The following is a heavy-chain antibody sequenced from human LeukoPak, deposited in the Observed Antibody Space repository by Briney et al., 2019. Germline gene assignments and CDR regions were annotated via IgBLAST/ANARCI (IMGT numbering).Heavy chain of an antibody. CDR3: ARALSGSRVTDY. D-gene: IGHD5-12*01. V-gene: IGHV4-59*01. Sequence: PSETLSLTCTISGDSIIGYYWSWIRQSPGKRVEWIGYIYYSGSTHYNPSLGSRVTISQDTSKTQFFLSLRSVTAADTAVYYCARALSGSRVTDYWGQGILVTVSS. J-gene: IGHJ4*02. CDR1: GDSIIGYY. CDR2: IYYSGST.